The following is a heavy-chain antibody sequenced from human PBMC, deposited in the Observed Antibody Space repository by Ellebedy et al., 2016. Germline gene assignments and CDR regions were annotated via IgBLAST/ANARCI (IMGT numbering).Heavy chain of an antibody. Sequence: GGSLRLSXAASGFTFSRHAIHWIRRAPGKGLEWVAVTSHDGTKKEFGDSVRGRFTISRDNFKNTLYLQMNNLRGEDTATYYCAKGFYDNYNYGMDVWGRGTTVTVSS. V-gene: IGHV3-30*18. CDR1: GFTFSRHA. CDR2: TSHDGTKK. J-gene: IGHJ6*02. CDR3: AKGFYDNYNYGMDV. D-gene: IGHD3-22*01.